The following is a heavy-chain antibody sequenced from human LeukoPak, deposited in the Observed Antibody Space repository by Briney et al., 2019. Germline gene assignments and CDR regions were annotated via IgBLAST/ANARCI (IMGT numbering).Heavy chain of an antibody. CDR2: MNPNSGNT. V-gene: IGHV1-8*01. CDR1: GYTFTSYD. J-gene: IGHJ6*03. Sequence: AAVKVSCKASGYTFTSYDINWVRQATGQGLEWMGWMNPNSGNTGYAQKFQGRVTMTRNTSISTAYMELSSLRSEDTAVYYCARVLASSSRYYYYYYMDVWGKGTTVTISS. CDR3: ARVLASSSRYYYYYYMDV. D-gene: IGHD6-13*01.